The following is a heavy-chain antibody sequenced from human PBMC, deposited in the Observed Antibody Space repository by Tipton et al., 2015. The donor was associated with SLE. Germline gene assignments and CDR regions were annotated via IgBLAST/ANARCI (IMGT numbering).Heavy chain of an antibody. J-gene: IGHJ4*02. Sequence: TLSLTCTVSGASISSTHNYWSWIRQHPEKGLEWVGHIHKSGSTYYNPSLKSRLTISVDTSKNQFSLKLSSVTAADTAIYFCATNWAVGGYFLDYWGQGALVTVSS. CDR2: IHKSGST. D-gene: IGHD3-22*01. V-gene: IGHV4-31*03. CDR1: GASISSTHNY. CDR3: ATNWAVGGYFLDY.